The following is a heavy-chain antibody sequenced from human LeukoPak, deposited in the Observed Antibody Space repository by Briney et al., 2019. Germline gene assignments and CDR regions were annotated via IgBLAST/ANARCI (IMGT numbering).Heavy chain of an antibody. J-gene: IGHJ4*02. V-gene: IGHV3-21*01. CDR2: ISSSTSYM. CDR3: ARRYCSSTSCTLDY. D-gene: IGHD2-2*01. CDR1: GFTFISHS. Sequence: MAGGSLRLSCAASGFTFISHSMNWVRQAPGKGLEWVSSISSSTSYMYYADSLKGRFTISRDNAKNSLYLQMNSLRAEDTAVYYCARRYCSSTSCTLDYWGQGTLVTVSS.